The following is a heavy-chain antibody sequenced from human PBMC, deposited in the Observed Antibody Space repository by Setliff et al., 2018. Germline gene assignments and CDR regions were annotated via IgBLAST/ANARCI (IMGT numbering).Heavy chain of an antibody. D-gene: IGHD2-21*02. CDR2: ISDSGST. Sequence: SETLSLTCTVSGGSINSYYWSWIRQPPGKGLEWIAYISDSGSTDYNPSLKSRVTISLDTSKNQFSLKLSSVTAADTAVYYCARHNLHGTATTFAFDIWGQGTMVTVSS. CDR3: ARHNLHGTATTFAFDI. J-gene: IGHJ3*02. V-gene: IGHV4-59*08. CDR1: GGSINSYY.